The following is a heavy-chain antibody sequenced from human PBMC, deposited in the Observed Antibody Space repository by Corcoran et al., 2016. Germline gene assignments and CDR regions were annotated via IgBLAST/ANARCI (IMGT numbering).Heavy chain of an antibody. Sequence: QVQLVQSGAEVKKPGASVKVSCKASGYTFTSYYMHWVRQAPGQGLEWMGIINPSGGSTSYARNFQGRVPMTRDTSTSTVYMELSSLRSEDTAVYYCARGGITIFGIESRDAFDIWGQGTMVTVSS. CDR1: GYTFTSYY. CDR2: INPSGGST. CDR3: ARGGITIFGIESRDAFDI. D-gene: IGHD3-3*01. V-gene: IGHV1-46*01. J-gene: IGHJ3*02.